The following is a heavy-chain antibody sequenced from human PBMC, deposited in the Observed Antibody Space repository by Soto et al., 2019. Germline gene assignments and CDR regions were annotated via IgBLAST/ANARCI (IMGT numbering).Heavy chain of an antibody. CDR2: IYPSDSDT. V-gene: IGHV5-51*01. D-gene: IGHD2-2*01. J-gene: IGHJ6*02. Sequence: GVPLKISCKASGYSFTSYWIGWVRQMPGKGLEWMGIIYPSDSDTNYSPSFQGHVTISADKSISTAYLQWSSLKASDTAMYYCASSPRGYCSSTSCRESGNYYGMDVWGQGTTVTVSS. CDR3: ASSPRGYCSSTSCRESGNYYGMDV. CDR1: GYSFTSYW.